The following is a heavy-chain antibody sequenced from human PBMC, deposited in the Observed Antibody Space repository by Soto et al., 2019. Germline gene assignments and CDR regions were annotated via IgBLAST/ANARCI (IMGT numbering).Heavy chain of an antibody. CDR1: GGSISSSNW. CDR2: IYHSGST. D-gene: IGHD3-16*01. Sequence: PSETLSLTCAVSGGSISSSNWWSWVRQPPGKGLEWIGEIYHSGSTNYIPSLKSRVTISVDKSKNQFSLKLSSVTAADTAVYYCAIEGGRPSGFYYWGQGTLVTVSS. CDR3: AIEGGRPSGFYY. V-gene: IGHV4-4*02. J-gene: IGHJ4*02.